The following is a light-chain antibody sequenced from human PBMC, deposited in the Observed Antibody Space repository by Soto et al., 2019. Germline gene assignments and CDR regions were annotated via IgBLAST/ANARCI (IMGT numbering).Light chain of an antibody. J-gene: IGLJ3*02. CDR1: SSNIGTVYS. Sequence: QPVLTQPPSVSGAPGQRVTISCTGRSSNIGTVYSVHWYQQVPGTAPKLLNYGDNSRPSGVPDRFSGSKSGTSASLAITGLQAEDEADYYCQSYDIGLSGSWVFGGGTKLTVL. V-gene: IGLV1-40*01. CDR2: GDN. CDR3: QSYDIGLSGSWV.